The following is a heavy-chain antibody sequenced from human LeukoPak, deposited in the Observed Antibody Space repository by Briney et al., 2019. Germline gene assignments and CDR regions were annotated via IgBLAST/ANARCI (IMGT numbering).Heavy chain of an antibody. CDR2: IYYSGST. CDR3: ARSVDTSAFDI. D-gene: IGHD5-18*01. V-gene: IGHV4-30-4*02. CDR1: GGSISSGDYY. J-gene: IGHJ3*02. Sequence: SETLSLTCTVSGGSISSGDYYWSWIRQPPGKGLEWIGYIYYSGSTYYNPSLKSRVTISVDTSKNQFSLKLSSVTAADTAVYYCARSVDTSAFDIWGQGTMVTVSS.